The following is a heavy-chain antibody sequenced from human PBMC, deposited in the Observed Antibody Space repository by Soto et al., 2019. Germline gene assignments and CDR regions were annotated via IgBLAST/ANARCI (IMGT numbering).Heavy chain of an antibody. CDR2: IYYSGST. CDR3: AREVSTSLNWFDP. CDR1: GGSISSYY. Sequence: WETLSLTCTVSGGSISSYYWSWIRQPPGKGLEWIGYIYYSGSTNYNPSLKSRVTISVDTSKNQFSLKLSSVTAADTAVYYCAREVSTSLNWFDPWGQGTLVTVSS. J-gene: IGHJ5*02. D-gene: IGHD2-2*01. V-gene: IGHV4-59*01.